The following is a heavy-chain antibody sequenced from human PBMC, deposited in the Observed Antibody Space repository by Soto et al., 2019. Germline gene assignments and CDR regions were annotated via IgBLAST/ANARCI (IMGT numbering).Heavy chain of an antibody. CDR1: GDTFSNYA. CDR3: ARLEYQYGSGGNPTPSYFDY. J-gene: IGHJ4*02. Sequence: QVQLVQSGAEVKKPGSSVKVSCQASGDTFSNYAISWVRQAPGQGLEWMGGIIPIFGITNYAQKCQGRVTISEDESTSTAYMELSSMRPDDTAVYYCARLEYQYGSGGNPTPSYFDYWGQGTLVTVSS. V-gene: IGHV1-69*01. D-gene: IGHD2-15*01. CDR2: IIPIFGIT.